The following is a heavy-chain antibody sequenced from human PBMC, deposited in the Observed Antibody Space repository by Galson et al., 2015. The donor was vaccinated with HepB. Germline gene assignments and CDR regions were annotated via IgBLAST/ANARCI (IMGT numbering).Heavy chain of an antibody. CDR3: ARDGPLYCSSTSCLNWFDP. CDR1: GYTFTSYG. CDR2: ISAYNGNT. D-gene: IGHD2-2*01. V-gene: IGHV1-18*01. Sequence: SVKVSCKASGYTFTSYGISWVRQAPGQGLEWMGWISAYNGNTNYAQKLQGRVTMTTDTSTSTAYMELRSLRSDDTAMYYCARDGPLYCSSTSCLNWFDPWGQGTLVTVSS. J-gene: IGHJ5*02.